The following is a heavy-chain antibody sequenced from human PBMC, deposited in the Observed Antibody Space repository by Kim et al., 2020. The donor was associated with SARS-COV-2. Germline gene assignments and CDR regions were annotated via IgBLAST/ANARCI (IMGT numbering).Heavy chain of an antibody. J-gene: IGHJ3*02. CDR1: GGSISSGGYY. CDR2: IYYSGST. V-gene: IGHV4-31*03. D-gene: IGHD3-10*01. CDR3: ARYSQGPSGRITMVRGVIISAFDI. Sequence: SETLSLTCTVSGGSISSGGYYWSWIRQHPGKGLEWIGYIYYSGSTYYNPSLKSRVTISVVTSKNQFSLKLSSVTAADTAVYYCARYSQGPSGRITMVRGVIISAFDIWGQGTMVTVSS.